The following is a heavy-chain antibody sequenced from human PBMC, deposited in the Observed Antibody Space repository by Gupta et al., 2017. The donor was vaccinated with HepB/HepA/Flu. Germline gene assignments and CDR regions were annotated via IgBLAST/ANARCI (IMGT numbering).Heavy chain of an antibody. CDR3: AKDIEYGDSSGYYFDY. CDR2: ISWNSGSI. D-gene: IGHD3-22*01. J-gene: IGHJ4*02. CDR1: GFTFDDYA. Sequence: EVQLVESGGGLVQPGRSLRLSCAASGFTFDDYAMHWVRQAPGKGLEWVSGISWNSGSIGYADSVKGRFTISRDNAKNSLYLQMNSLRAEDTALYYCAKDIEYGDSSGYYFDYWGQGTLVTVSS. V-gene: IGHV3-9*01.